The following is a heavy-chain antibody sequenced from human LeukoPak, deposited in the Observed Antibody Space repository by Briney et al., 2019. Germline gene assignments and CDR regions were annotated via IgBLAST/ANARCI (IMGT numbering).Heavy chain of an antibody. J-gene: IGHJ3*02. D-gene: IGHD6-13*01. Sequence: GGSLRLSCAASGFTFDDYAMHWVRQAPGKGLEWVSGISWNSGSIGYADSVKGRFTISRDNAKNSLYLQMNSLRAEDTAVYYCARDRRAAGPPFDAFDIWGQGTMVTVSS. V-gene: IGHV3-9*01. CDR1: GFTFDDYA. CDR3: ARDRRAAGPPFDAFDI. CDR2: ISWNSGSI.